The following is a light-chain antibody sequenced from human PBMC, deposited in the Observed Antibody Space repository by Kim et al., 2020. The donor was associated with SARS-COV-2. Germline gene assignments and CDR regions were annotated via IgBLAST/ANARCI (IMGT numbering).Light chain of an antibody. V-gene: IGLV1-44*01. CDR2: ATD. CDR3: AAWHDTLTGVV. Sequence: QSVLTQPPSASGTPGQRVTISCSGSGSDIGSNSVNWYQHLPGTAPKVVIYATDQRPSGVPDRFSGSKSGTSASLAISGVRSEDEADYYCAAWHDTLTGVVFGGGTQLTVL. CDR1: GSDIGSNS. J-gene: IGLJ2*01.